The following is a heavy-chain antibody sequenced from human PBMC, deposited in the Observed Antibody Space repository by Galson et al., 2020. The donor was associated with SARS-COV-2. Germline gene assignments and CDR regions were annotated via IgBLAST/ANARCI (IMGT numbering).Heavy chain of an antibody. Sequence: GGSLRLSCAASGFTFSSSAMSWVRQAPGKGLEWVSLIGGSGDGTYCADSVKGRFTISRDSATNTMYLQMSSLRAEDTAVYYCTKSRRLHHPGSREFDYWGQGTLVTVSS. J-gene: IGHJ4*02. D-gene: IGHD3-10*01. CDR2: IGGSGDGT. V-gene: IGHV3-23*01. CDR3: TKSRRLHHPGSREFDY. CDR1: GFTFSSSA.